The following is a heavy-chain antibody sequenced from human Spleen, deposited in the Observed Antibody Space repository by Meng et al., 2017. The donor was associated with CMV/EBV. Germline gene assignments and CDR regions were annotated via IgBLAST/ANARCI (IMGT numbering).Heavy chain of an antibody. Sequence: GGSLRLSCAASGFIFSSFAMHWVRQAPGKGLEWVALISYDGSYKYYADSVKGRFTISRDNSKNTLFLQMNSLRAEDTAVYYCARGDYGGNSHSYWGQGTLVTVSS. J-gene: IGHJ4*02. D-gene: IGHD4-23*01. CDR3: ARGDYGGNSHSY. CDR1: GFIFSSFA. CDR2: ISYDGSYK. V-gene: IGHV3-30*04.